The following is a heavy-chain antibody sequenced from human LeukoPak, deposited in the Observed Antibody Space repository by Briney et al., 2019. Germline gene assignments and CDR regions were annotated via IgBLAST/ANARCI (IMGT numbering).Heavy chain of an antibody. CDR1: GITFSSHA. J-gene: IGHJ4*02. Sequence: GGSLRLSCAASGITFSSHAMTWVRQAPGKGLEWVANIKNDGAVKNYVDSVKGRFTISRDNAKNSLYLQMNSLRAEDTAVYYCAKDSYSKGDFWGQGVLVTVSS. CDR3: AKDSYSKGDF. CDR2: IKNDGAVK. D-gene: IGHD6-13*01. V-gene: IGHV3-7*01.